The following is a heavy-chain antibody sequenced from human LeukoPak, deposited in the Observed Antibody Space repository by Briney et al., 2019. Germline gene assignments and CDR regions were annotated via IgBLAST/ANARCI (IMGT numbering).Heavy chain of an antibody. CDR2: ISGSGVST. V-gene: IGHV3-23*01. CDR1: GFTFSSYA. CDR3: VYYYDSSGPDY. J-gene: IGHJ4*02. Sequence: GGSLRLSCAGSGFTFSSYAMSWVRQAPGKGLDWVSGISGSGVSTYYADSVKGRFTISRDNSKNTLYLQMNSLRAEDTAVYYCVYYYDSSGPDYWGQGTLVTVSS. D-gene: IGHD3-22*01.